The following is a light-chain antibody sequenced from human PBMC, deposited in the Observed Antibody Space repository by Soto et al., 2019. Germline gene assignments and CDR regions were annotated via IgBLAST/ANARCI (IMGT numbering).Light chain of an antibody. Sequence: QSALTQPASVSGSPGQSITISCTGTSSDVGGYNYVSWYQQHPGKAPKLMVYEVSNRPSGVSNRFSGSKSGNTASLTISGLQAEDEADYYCISYTSSSTRVFGGGTKLPVL. CDR1: SSDVGGYNY. V-gene: IGLV2-14*01. CDR2: EVS. CDR3: ISYTSSSTRV. J-gene: IGLJ3*02.